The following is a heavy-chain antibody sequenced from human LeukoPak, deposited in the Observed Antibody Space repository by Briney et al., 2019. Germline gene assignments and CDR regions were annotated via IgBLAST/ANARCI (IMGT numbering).Heavy chain of an antibody. Sequence: GSLRLSCAASGFTFSSYSMNWVRQAPGKGLEWIGYIYYSGSTNYNPSLKSRVTISVDTSKNQFSLKLSSVTAADTAVYYCARVAGSWSAPFDYWGQGTLVTVSS. D-gene: IGHD6-13*01. V-gene: IGHV4-59*01. CDR1: GFTFSSYS. CDR2: IYYSGST. J-gene: IGHJ4*02. CDR3: ARVAGSWSAPFDY.